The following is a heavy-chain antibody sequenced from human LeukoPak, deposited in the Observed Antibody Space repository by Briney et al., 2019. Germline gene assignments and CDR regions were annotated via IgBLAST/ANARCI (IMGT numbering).Heavy chain of an antibody. CDR3: ARCELSLSDAFDI. D-gene: IGHD3-16*02. J-gene: IGHJ3*02. CDR1: GFTFSSYA. Sequence: PGGSLRLSCAASGFTFSSYAMSWVRQAPGKGLEWVSAISGSGGSTYYADSVKGRFTISRDNSKNTLYLQMNSLRAEDTAVYYCARCELSLSDAFDIWGQGTMVTVSS. CDR2: ISGSGGST. V-gene: IGHV3-23*01.